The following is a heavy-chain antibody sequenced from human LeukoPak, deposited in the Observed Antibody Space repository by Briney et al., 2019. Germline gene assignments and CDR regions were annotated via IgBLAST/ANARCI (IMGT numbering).Heavy chain of an antibody. J-gene: IGHJ4*02. CDR3: ARGLYNSGSFMFDS. CDR2: IYSSGAT. Sequence: SQTLPLTCTVSSGSVSSGDYFWSWIRQPAGKGLEWIGRIYSSGATTSNPSLKSRLTISMDTSKNQFSLKMTSVTAADTAVYYCARGLYNSGSFMFDSWGQGTLVTVSS. V-gene: IGHV4-61*02. D-gene: IGHD3-10*01. CDR1: SGSVSSGDYF.